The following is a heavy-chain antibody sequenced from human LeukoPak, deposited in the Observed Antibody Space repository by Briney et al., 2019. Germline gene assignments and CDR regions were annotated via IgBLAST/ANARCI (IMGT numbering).Heavy chain of an antibody. CDR2: IGGSGVTT. Sequence: GGSLRLSCAASGFTFSIYAMSWVRQAPGKGLEWVSDIGGSGVTTYYADSVKGRFTISRDNSKNTLYLQMNSLRAEDTAVYYCAKDTQRGSYGYWGQGTLVTVSS. V-gene: IGHV3-23*01. D-gene: IGHD1-26*01. CDR1: GFTFSIYA. J-gene: IGHJ4*02. CDR3: AKDTQRGSYGY.